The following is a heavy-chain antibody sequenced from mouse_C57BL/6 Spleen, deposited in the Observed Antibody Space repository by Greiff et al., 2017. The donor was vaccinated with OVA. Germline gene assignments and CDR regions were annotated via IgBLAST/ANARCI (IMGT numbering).Heavy chain of an antibody. D-gene: IGHD2-4*01. CDR3: GGLRRGYAMDY. V-gene: IGHV2-2*01. J-gene: IGHJ4*01. CDR2: IWSGGST. CDR1: GFSLTSYG. Sequence: VQVVESGPGLVQPSQSLSITCTVSGFSLTSYGVHWVRQSPGKGLEWLGVIWSGGSTDYNAAFISRLSISKDNSKSQVFFKMNSLQADDTAIYYCGGLRRGYAMDYWGQGTSVTVSS.